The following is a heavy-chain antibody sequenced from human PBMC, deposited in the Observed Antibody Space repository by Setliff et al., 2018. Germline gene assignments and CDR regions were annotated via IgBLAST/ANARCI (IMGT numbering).Heavy chain of an antibody. CDR1: GVTFTNYA. V-gene: IGHV3-23*01. CDR2: ISDSGVSK. CDR3: VKDRGTNWSDGFDS. D-gene: IGHD7-27*01. J-gene: IGHJ4*02. Sequence: GGSLRLSCAASGVTFTNYAMSWVRQAPGKGLEWASEISDSGVSKYYADAVMGRFRISRDNSKNTLSLQMNSPRAEYTAVYYCVKDRGTNWSDGFDSWGPGTLVTVSS.